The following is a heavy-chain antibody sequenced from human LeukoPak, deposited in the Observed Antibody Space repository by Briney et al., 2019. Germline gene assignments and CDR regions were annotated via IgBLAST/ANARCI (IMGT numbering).Heavy chain of an antibody. V-gene: IGHV4-59*08. CDR3: ARLQVHCGGDCYTRWSDP. CDR1: GVAVSSYY. CDR2: IYYSGST. D-gene: IGHD2-21*02. Sequence: SETLSLTCTVPGVAVSSYYWSWFRQPPGKGLEWIAYIYYSGSTKYNPSLKSRVTISLDRSKNQFSLKLRSVTAADTAVYYCARLQVHCGGDCYTRWSDPWGQGTLVTVSS. J-gene: IGHJ5*02.